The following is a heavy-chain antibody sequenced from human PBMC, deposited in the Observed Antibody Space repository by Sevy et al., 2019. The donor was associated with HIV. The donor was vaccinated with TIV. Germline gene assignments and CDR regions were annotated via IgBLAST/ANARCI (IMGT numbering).Heavy chain of an antibody. J-gene: IGHJ4*02. CDR1: GDTFSNNY. V-gene: IGHV1-46*01. CDR3: VRADPDQHFDY. CDR2: IDPSAGNA. Sequence: ASVKDSCKASGDTFSNNYMHWVRQAPGQGLEWMGIIDPSAGNASYAQKFQGRVTMTWDTSTITLYMDLSSLRSEDTAVYYCVRADPDQHFDYWGQGTLVTVSS.